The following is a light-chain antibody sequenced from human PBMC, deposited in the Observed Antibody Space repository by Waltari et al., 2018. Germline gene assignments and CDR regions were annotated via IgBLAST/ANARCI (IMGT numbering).Light chain of an antibody. CDR2: GAS. CDR3: QQYNPWPPIT. CDR1: RSITEN. V-gene: IGKV3-15*01. Sequence: EIRLTQFPAIVYVSPGERVTLSCRASRSITENLAWFQQKPGQAPRLLIYGASSRATGIPARFPASGSGTEFTLTISSLQSEDFAVYFCQQYNPWPPITFGGGTRLENK. J-gene: IGKJ4*01.